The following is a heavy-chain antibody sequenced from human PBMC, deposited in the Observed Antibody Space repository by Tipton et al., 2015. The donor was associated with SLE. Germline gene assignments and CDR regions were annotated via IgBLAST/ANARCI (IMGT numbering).Heavy chain of an antibody. Sequence: TLSLTCTVSGGSIRSSSYSWGWIRQPPGKGLEWIGSIYYSGSTYYNPSLKSRVTISVDTSKNQFPLKLSSVTAADTAVYYCARGGGDYDFWSGYYGMDVWGQGTTVTVSS. J-gene: IGHJ6*02. V-gene: IGHV4-39*06. CDR1: GGSIRSSSYS. CDR2: IYYSGST. D-gene: IGHD3-3*01. CDR3: ARGGGDYDFWSGYYGMDV.